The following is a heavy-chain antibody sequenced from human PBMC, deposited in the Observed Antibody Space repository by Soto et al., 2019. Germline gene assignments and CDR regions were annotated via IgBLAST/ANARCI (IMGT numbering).Heavy chain of an antibody. V-gene: IGHV3-21*01. D-gene: IGHD1-7*01. CDR2: ISSSASFM. CDR3: ARDPPTGSTLDWFDS. J-gene: IGHJ5*01. CDR1: GFSFSSDS. Sequence: EVQLVESGGGLVKPGGSMRLSCAASGFSFSSDSMGWVRQAPGKGLEWVSSISSSASFMNYADSVKGRFTISRDNAKNSLYLQMTSLKDEYTAVYYCARDPPTGSTLDWFDSWGQRTLVTVS.